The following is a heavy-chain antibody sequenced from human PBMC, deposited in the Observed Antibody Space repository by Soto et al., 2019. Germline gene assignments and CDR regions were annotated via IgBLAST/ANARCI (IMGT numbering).Heavy chain of an antibody. CDR1: GGSFSGYS. D-gene: IGHD3-22*01. Sequence: SETLSLTCAVYGGSFSGYSWTWIRQSPGKGLEWIGDINHSGRVNYSPSLKSRVTISLYTSKNQFSLTLSAVTAADTAMYYCSTRAYDTNGYYRFDPWGQGTLVTVS. CDR2: INHSGRV. V-gene: IGHV4-34*01. J-gene: IGHJ5*01. CDR3: STRAYDTNGYYRFDP.